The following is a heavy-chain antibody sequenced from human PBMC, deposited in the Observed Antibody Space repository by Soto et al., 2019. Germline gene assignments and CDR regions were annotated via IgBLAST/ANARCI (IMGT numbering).Heavy chain of an antibody. Sequence: PSETLSLTCAVSGGSISSSNWWSWVRQPPGKGLEWIGEIYHSGSTNYNPSLKSRVTISRDNSKNTLYLQMNSLRAEDTAVYYCAKASRITMVRGVLFDYWGQGTLVTVSS. CDR1: GGSISSSNW. J-gene: IGHJ4*02. CDR2: IYHSGST. V-gene: IGHV4-4*02. D-gene: IGHD3-10*01. CDR3: AKASRITMVRGVLFDY.